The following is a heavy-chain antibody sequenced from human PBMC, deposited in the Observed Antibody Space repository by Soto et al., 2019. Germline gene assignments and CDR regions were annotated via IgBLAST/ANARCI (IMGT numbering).Heavy chain of an antibody. J-gene: IGHJ4*02. CDR3: ARGGRYCGSTSCYYFDH. CDR1: GYTFTSYD. Sequence: ASVKVSCKASGYTFTSYDINWVRQATGQGLEWMGWMNPNSGNAGYAQKFQGRVTMTKNTSISTAYMELSSLKSEDTAVYYCARGGRYCGSTSCYYFDHWGQGTLVTVS. D-gene: IGHD2-2*01. V-gene: IGHV1-8*01. CDR2: MNPNSGNA.